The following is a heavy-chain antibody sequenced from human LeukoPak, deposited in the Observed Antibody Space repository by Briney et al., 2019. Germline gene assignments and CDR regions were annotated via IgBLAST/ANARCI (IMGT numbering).Heavy chain of an antibody. V-gene: IGHV1-18*01. Sequence: ASVKVSCKASGYTFTSYGISWVRQAPGQGLEWMGWISAYNGNTNYAQKLQGRVTMTTDTSTSTAYMELRSLRSDDTAVYYCARESSGWYYYYMDVWRKGTTVTVSS. CDR1: GYTFTSYG. D-gene: IGHD6-19*01. CDR3: ARESSGWYYYYMDV. CDR2: ISAYNGNT. J-gene: IGHJ6*03.